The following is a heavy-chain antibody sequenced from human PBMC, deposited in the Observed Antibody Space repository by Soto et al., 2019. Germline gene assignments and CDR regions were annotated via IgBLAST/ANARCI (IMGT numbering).Heavy chain of an antibody. CDR3: AMGPYYYDSSGYSQDYYYYGMDV. V-gene: IGHV1-2*04. CDR1: GYTFTGYY. D-gene: IGHD3-22*01. Sequence: GASVKVSCKASGYTFTGYYMHWVRQAPGQGLEWMGWINPNSGGTNYAQKYQGWVTMNRDTSISTAYMELSRLRSDDTVVYYCAMGPYYYDSSGYSQDYYYYGMDVWGQGTTVTVSS. J-gene: IGHJ6*02. CDR2: INPNSGGT.